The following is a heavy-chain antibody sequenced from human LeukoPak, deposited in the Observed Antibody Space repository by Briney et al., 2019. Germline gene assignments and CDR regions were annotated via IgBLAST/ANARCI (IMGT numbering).Heavy chain of an antibody. CDR2: ISYDGSNK. J-gene: IGHJ4*02. Sequence: QPGRSLRLSCAASGFTFSSYAMHWVRQAPGKGLEWVAVISYDGSNKYYADSVKGRFTISRDNSKNTLYLQMNSLRAEDTAVYYCARESLAARVFDYWGQGTLVTVSS. V-gene: IGHV3-30-3*01. CDR3: ARESLAARVFDY. CDR1: GFTFSSYA. D-gene: IGHD6-6*01.